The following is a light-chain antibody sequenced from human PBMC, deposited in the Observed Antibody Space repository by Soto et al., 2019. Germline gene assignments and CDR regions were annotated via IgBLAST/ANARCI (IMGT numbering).Light chain of an antibody. CDR3: CSYGGSRSV. CDR2: EDT. V-gene: IGLV2-23*02. J-gene: IGLJ7*01. CDR1: SSDVGSHNL. Sequence: QSALTQPASVSGSPGQSVTISCTGTSSDVGSHNLVSWYQQHPGQAPKLMIYEDTKRPLGVSSRVSASKSGNTASLTISGLQAEDDADYYCCSYGGSRSVFGGGTQLTVL.